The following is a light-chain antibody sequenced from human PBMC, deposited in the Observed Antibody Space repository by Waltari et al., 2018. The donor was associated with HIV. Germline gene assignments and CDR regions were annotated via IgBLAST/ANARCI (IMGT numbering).Light chain of an antibody. CDR1: QGVGTN. V-gene: IGKV3-15*01. CDR3: QQFEKWPSYT. CDR2: DSR. J-gene: IGKJ2*01. Sequence: EIMFTQSPATLSASPGDRVTLTCRASQGVGTNLAWYQQRSGQAHRRLMSDSRTRAPGVPARFSGSGSGTAFTLTISNLQSDDFAVYYCQQFEKWPSYTFGQGTRLE.